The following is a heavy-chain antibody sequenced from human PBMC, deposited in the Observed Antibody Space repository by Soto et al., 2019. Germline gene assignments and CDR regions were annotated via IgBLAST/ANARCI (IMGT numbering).Heavy chain of an antibody. CDR2: IIPIFGTA. J-gene: IGHJ6*02. V-gene: IGHV1-69*13. Sequence: ASVKVSCKASGGTFSSYAISWVRQAPGQGLEWMGGIIPIFGTANYAQKFQGRVTITADESTSTAYMELSSLRSEDTAVYYCASEAAARYDFWSGYQIPYYYYYGMDVWGQGTTVTVSS. CDR3: ASEAAARYDFWSGYQIPYYYYYGMDV. CDR1: GGTFSSYA. D-gene: IGHD3-3*01.